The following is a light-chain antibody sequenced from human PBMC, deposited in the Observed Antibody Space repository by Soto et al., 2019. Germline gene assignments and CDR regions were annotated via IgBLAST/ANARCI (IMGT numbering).Light chain of an antibody. Sequence: QSALTQPPSASGTPGQRVSISCSGGSSNIGTNTVNWYQHLPGTAPKLLIFSNDERPSGVPDRFSGSKSGTSASLAISGLQSDDEADYHCATWDDSLNGVVFGGGTKVTVL. J-gene: IGLJ2*01. CDR2: SND. V-gene: IGLV1-44*01. CDR3: ATWDDSLNGVV. CDR1: SSNIGTNT.